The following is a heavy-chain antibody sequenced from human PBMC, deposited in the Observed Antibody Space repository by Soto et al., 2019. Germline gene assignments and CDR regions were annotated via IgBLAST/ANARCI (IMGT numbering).Heavy chain of an antibody. CDR3: AKVDGYYDRGGMDV. Sequence: QVQLVESGGGVVQPGRSLRLSCAASGFTFSSYGMHWVRQAPGKGLEWVAVISYDGSNKYYADSVKGRFTISRDNSKNTLYLQMNSLRAEDTAVYYCAKVDGYYDRGGMDVWGQGTTVTVSS. CDR1: GFTFSSYG. J-gene: IGHJ6*02. CDR2: ISYDGSNK. V-gene: IGHV3-30*18. D-gene: IGHD3-22*01.